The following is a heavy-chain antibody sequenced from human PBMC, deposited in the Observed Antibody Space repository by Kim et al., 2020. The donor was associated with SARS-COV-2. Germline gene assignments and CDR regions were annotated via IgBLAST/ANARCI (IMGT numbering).Heavy chain of an antibody. CDR2: ISSSSSYI. Sequence: GGSLRLSCAASGFTFSSYSMNWVRQAPGKGLEWVSSISSSSSYIYYADSVKGRFTISRDNAKNSLYLQMNSLRAEDTAVYYCARGLTYYYDSSGYYSYYLDYWGQGTLVTVSS. CDR3: ARGLTYYYDSSGYYSYYLDY. D-gene: IGHD3-22*01. V-gene: IGHV3-21*04. J-gene: IGHJ4*02. CDR1: GFTFSSYS.